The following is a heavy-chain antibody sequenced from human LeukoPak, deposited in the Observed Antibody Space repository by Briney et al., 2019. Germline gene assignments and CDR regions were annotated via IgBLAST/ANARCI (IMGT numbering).Heavy chain of an antibody. CDR2: IYYSGST. V-gene: IGHV4-61*01. CDR3: ARGYYDYVWGSYRYLYFDY. CDR1: GGSISSGSYY. J-gene: IGHJ4*02. Sequence: SETLSLTCTVSGGSISSGSYYWSWIRQPPGKGLEWIGYIYYSGSTNYNPSLKSRVTISVDTSKNQFSLKLSSVTAADTAVYYCARGYYDYVWGSYRYLYFDYWGQGTLVTVSS. D-gene: IGHD3-16*02.